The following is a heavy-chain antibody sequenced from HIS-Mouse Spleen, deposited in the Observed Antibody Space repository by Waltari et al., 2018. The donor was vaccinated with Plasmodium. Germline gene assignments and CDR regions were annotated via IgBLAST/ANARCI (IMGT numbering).Heavy chain of an antibody. J-gene: IGHJ3*02. CDR1: GFNVSRNY. CDR3: ARGMKSSSSAFDI. Sequence: EVQLVESGGGLIQPGGSLRLSCAASGFNVSRNYMSWVRPAPGKGLEWVSVIYNGGSTYYADSVKGRFTISRDNSKNTLYLQMNSMRAEDTAVYYCARGMKSSSSAFDIWGQGTMVTVSS. CDR2: IYNGGST. V-gene: IGHV3-53*01. D-gene: IGHD6-6*01.